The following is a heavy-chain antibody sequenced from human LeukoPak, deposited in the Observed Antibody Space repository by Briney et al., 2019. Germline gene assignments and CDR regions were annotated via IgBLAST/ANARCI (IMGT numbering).Heavy chain of an antibody. Sequence: GGSLRLSCAASGFTFSSYWMSWVRQAPEKGLEWVANIKQDGSEKYYVDSVKGRFTISRDNGKNSLDLQMNSLRAEDTAVYYCARQRVGASAYWGQGTLVTVSS. D-gene: IGHD1-26*01. CDR2: IKQDGSEK. J-gene: IGHJ4*02. V-gene: IGHV3-7*04. CDR1: GFTFSSYW. CDR3: ARQRVGASAY.